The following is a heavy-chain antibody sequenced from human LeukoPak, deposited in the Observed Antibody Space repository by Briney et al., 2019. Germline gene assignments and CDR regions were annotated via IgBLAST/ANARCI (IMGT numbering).Heavy chain of an antibody. J-gene: IGHJ4*02. CDR2: IYTSGST. V-gene: IGHV4-59*10. Sequence: SETLSLTRTVDGGSISSYYWSWIRQPAGKGLEWIGRIYTSGSTNYNPSLKTRATMSVDTSKTQFSLKLSSVTAGDTAVYYCARFLSKGNYSDYWGQGTLVTVS. CDR1: GGSISSYY. D-gene: IGHD6-13*01. CDR3: ARFLSKGNYSDY.